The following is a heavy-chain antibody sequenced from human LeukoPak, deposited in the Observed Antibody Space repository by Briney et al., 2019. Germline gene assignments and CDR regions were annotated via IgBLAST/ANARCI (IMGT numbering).Heavy chain of an antibody. V-gene: IGHV3-30*04. CDR2: ISYDGSNK. CDR1: GFTFSSYA. Sequence: GGSLRLSCAASGFTFSSYAMHWVRQAPGKGLEWVAVISYDGSNKYYADSVKGRFSISRDNSKSTLYLQMNSLRGEDTAVYYCARVQWLEWGIEYWGQGTLVTVSS. D-gene: IGHD6-19*01. CDR3: ARVQWLEWGIEY. J-gene: IGHJ4*02.